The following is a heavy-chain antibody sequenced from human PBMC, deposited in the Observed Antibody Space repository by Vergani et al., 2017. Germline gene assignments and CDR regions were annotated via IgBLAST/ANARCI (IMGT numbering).Heavy chain of an antibody. V-gene: IGHV1-69*13. Sequence: QVQLVQSGAEVKKPGSSVKVSCKASGGTFSSYAISWVRQAPGQGLEWMGRIIPIFGTANYAQKFQGRVTITADESTSTAYMELSSLRSEDTAVYYCAREGALGYCSSTSCSGGDAFDIWGQGTMVTVSS. J-gene: IGHJ3*02. CDR2: IIPIFGTA. CDR1: GGTFSSYA. CDR3: AREGALGYCSSTSCSGGDAFDI. D-gene: IGHD2-2*01.